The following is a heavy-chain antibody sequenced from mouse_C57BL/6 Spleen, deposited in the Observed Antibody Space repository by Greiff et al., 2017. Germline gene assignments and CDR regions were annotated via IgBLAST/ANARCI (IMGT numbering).Heavy chain of an antibody. Sequence: EVKVVESGGGLVQPGGSMKLSCAASGFTFSNYWMNWVRQTPEKGLAWVAQISLNSDNYATHYAVSVKGRFTISRDYSKIIGYRQINNLRAEDTGICYCTSTWEFFAYWGQGTLVTVSA. CDR1: GFTFSNYW. CDR3: TSTWEFFAY. V-gene: IGHV6-3*01. CDR2: ISLNSDNYAT. J-gene: IGHJ3*01. D-gene: IGHD4-1*01.